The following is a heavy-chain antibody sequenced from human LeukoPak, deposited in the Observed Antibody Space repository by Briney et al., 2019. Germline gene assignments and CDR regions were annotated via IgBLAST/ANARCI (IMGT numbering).Heavy chain of an antibody. CDR3: ANSVTFGGALRGN. Sequence: GGSLRLSCAASGFTFSSYSMNWVRQAPGKGLEGVSYISTSSSIIYYADSVKGRFTISRDNAKNSLYLQMNSLRAEDTAVYYCANSVTFGGALRGNWGQGTLVTVSS. J-gene: IGHJ4*02. CDR1: GFTFSSYS. D-gene: IGHD3-16*01. V-gene: IGHV3-48*01. CDR2: ISTSSSII.